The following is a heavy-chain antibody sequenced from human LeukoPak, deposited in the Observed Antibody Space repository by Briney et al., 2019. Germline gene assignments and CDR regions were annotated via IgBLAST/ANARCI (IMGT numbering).Heavy chain of an antibody. Sequence: GGSLRLSCATSGFSFSDFDMQWVRQAPGQGLEWVANIKQDGSEKYYVDSVKGRFTISRDNAKNSLYLQMNSLRAEDTAVYYCARDGGGGEFDYWGQGTLVTVSS. V-gene: IGHV3-7*01. CDR2: IKQDGSEK. CDR1: GFSFSDFD. CDR3: ARDGGGGEFDY. J-gene: IGHJ4*02. D-gene: IGHD3-16*01.